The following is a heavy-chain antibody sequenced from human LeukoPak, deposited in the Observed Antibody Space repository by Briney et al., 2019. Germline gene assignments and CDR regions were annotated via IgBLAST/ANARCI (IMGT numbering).Heavy chain of an antibody. CDR3: AKGILGNYYMDV. CDR2: ISGSGGST. J-gene: IGHJ6*03. Sequence: GCLRLSCAASGFTFSSYAMSWVRQAPGKGLEWVSAISGSGGSTYYADSVKGRFTISRDNSKNTLYLQMNSLRAEDTAVYYCAKGILGNYYMDVWGKGTTVTVSS. V-gene: IGHV3-23*01. D-gene: IGHD3-3*02. CDR1: GFTFSSYA.